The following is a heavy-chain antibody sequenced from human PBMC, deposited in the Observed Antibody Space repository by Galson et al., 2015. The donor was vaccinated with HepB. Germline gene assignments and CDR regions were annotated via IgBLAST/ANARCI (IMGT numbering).Heavy chain of an antibody. J-gene: IGHJ3*02. V-gene: IGHV3-30*04. CDR1: GFTFSSYA. CDR3: ARARGYSGYDFRRMAFDI. Sequence: SLRLSCAASGFTFSSYAMHWVRQAPGKGLEWVAVISYDGSNKYYADSVKGRFTISRDTSKNTLYLQMNSLRAEDTAVYYCARARGYSGYDFRRMAFDIWGQGTMVTVSS. CDR2: ISYDGSNK. D-gene: IGHD5-12*01.